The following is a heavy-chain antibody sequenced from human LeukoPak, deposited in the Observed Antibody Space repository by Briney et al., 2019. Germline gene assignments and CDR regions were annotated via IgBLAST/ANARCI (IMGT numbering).Heavy chain of an antibody. Sequence: SSETLSLTCTVSGGSISTSYWSWIRQPPGKGLEWIAYIHYSGSTNYNPSLRSRVTISVDTSKNQFSLKLSSVTAADTAVYYCARGLTSSDWYFDLWGRGTLVTVSS. CDR2: IHYSGST. J-gene: IGHJ2*01. V-gene: IGHV4-59*01. CDR3: ARGLTSSDWYFDL. CDR1: GGSISTSY. D-gene: IGHD4/OR15-4a*01.